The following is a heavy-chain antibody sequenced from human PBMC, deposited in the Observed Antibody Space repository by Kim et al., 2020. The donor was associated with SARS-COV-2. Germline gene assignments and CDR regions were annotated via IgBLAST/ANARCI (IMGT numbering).Heavy chain of an antibody. V-gene: IGHV3-33*06. Sequence: GGSLRLSCAASGFTFSSYGMHWVRQAPGKGLEWVAVIWYDGSNKYYADSVKGRFTISRDNSKNTLFLQMNSLRAEDTAVYYCAKELSRGLRYSDWLLTPNHYGMDGWGQGTTVTVSS. CDR2: IWYDGSNK. D-gene: IGHD3-9*01. J-gene: IGHJ6*02. CDR3: AKELSRGLRYSDWLLTPNHYGMDG. CDR1: GFTFSSYG.